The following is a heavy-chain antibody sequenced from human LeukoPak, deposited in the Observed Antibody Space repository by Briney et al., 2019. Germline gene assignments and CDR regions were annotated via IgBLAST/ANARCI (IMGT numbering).Heavy chain of an antibody. CDR2: IYYSGST. CDR1: GGXITDYY. J-gene: IGHJ3*01. V-gene: IGHV4-59*01. D-gene: IGHD3-22*01. Sequence: PSETLSLTCTVSGGXITDYYWSWIRQPPGKGLEWIGYIYYSGSTKYNPYLKSRVTISIDTSKNQFSLKLSSVTAADTALYYCARGTGAYYYLWGQGTVVTVSS. CDR3: ARGTGAYYYL.